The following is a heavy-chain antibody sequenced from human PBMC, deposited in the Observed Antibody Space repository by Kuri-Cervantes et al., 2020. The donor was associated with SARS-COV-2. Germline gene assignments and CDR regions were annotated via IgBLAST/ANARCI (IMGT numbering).Heavy chain of an antibody. CDR2: ISSSSSYI. CDR3: VRDGDHWNFDY. J-gene: IGHJ4*02. V-gene: IGHV3-21*01. Sequence: GGSLRLSCAASGFTFSSYSMNWVRQAPGKGLEWVSFISSSSSYIYYADSVKGRFTLSRDNAKNMLFLQMNSLRAEDTAVYYCVRDGDHWNFDYWGQGTLVTVSS. CDR1: GFTFSSYS. D-gene: IGHD1-1*01.